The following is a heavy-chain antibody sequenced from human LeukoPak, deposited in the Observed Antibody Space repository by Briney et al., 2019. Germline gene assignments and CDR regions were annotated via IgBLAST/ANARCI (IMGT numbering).Heavy chain of an antibody. D-gene: IGHD6-6*01. CDR1: GFTFDDYA. J-gene: IGHJ6*02. Sequence: GGSLRLSCAASGFTFDDYAMYWVRQAPGKGLEWVSGISWNRGDIGYADSVKGRFTLSRDNAKNSLYLQMNSLRVEGTALYYCAKGTSSSVYYYYGMDVWGQGTTVTVSS. CDR2: ISWNRGDI. CDR3: AKGTSSSVYYYYGMDV. V-gene: IGHV3-9*01.